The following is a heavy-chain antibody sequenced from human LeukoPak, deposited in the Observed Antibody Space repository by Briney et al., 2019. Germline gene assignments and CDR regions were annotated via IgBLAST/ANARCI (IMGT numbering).Heavy chain of an antibody. V-gene: IGHV5-10-1*01. CDR2: IDPSDSYT. CDR1: GYTFTSYW. J-gene: IGHJ4*02. Sequence: ASVKVSCKASGYTFTSYWISWVRQTPGKGLEWMGKIDPSDSYTIYSPSFQGHVTISVDKSISTAYLQWSSLKASDTAMYYCARPSEGGWGQGTLVTVSS. D-gene: IGHD1-14*01. CDR3: ARPSEGG.